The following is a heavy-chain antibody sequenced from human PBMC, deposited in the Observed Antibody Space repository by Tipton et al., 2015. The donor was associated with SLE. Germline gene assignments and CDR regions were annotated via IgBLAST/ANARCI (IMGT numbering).Heavy chain of an antibody. CDR2: IYYSGST. V-gene: IGHV4-59*01. CDR3: ARGWYCSGGSCPDY. Sequence: TLSLTCTVSGGSISSYYWSWIRQPPGKGLEWIGYIYYSGSTNYNPSLKSRVTISVDTSKNQFSLKLSSVTAADTAVYYCARGWYCSGGSCPDYWGQGTLVTVSS. J-gene: IGHJ4*02. D-gene: IGHD2-15*01. CDR1: GGSISSYY.